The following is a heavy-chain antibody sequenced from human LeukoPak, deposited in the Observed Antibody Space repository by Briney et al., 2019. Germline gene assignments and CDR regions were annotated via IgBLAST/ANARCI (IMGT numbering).Heavy chain of an antibody. Sequence: PSETLSLTCTVSGGSVSSYYWSWIRQPPGKGLEWIGYIYYSGSTDYNPSLNSRVTISLDTSKNQFSLKLSSVTAADTAVYYCARLVPERFFQLNPEGYYDDWGQGILVTVSS. D-gene: IGHD3-3*01. J-gene: IGHJ4*02. CDR1: GGSVSSYY. CDR3: ARLVPERFFQLNPEGYYDD. V-gene: IGHV4-59*02. CDR2: IYYSGST.